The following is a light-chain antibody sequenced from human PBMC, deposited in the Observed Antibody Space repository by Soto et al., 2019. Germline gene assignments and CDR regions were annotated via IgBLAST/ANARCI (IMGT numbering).Light chain of an antibody. CDR2: DAS. CDR3: QQRSNWPPGLT. Sequence: EIVLTQSPATLSLSPGERATLSCRASQSVSSYLAWYQQKPGQAPRLLIYDASNRATGIPARFSGSGSGTDFTLTIRSLEPEDFAVYYCQQRSNWPPGLTFGQGTRLEIK. J-gene: IGKJ5*01. CDR1: QSVSSY. V-gene: IGKV3-11*01.